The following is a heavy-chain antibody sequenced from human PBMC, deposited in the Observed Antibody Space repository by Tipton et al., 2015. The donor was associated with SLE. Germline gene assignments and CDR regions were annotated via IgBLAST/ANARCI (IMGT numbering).Heavy chain of an antibody. CDR1: GGSISTYH. CDR3: AREKGDAYPNLVAFDI. CDR2: IHHSGSI. Sequence: TLSLTCTISGGSISTYHWSWLRQSPGKGLEWIGYIHHSGSINYNPSLRSQVTMSVDTSKNQFSLKLSSVTAADTAVYYCAREKGDAYPNLVAFDIWGQGTMVTVSS. J-gene: IGHJ3*02. V-gene: IGHV4-59*01. D-gene: IGHD3-16*01.